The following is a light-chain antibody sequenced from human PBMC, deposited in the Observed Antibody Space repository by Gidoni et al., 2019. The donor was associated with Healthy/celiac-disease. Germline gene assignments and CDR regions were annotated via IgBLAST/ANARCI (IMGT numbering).Light chain of an antibody. J-gene: IGKJ1*01. CDR2: KAS. CDR1: QSISTW. Sequence: DIQMTQSPSTLSASVGDRVTITCRPSQSISTWLAWYQQKPGKAPKLLIYKASSLESGVPARFSGSGSGTEFTLTISSLQPDDVATYYCQQYKSYSLTFGQGTKVEIK. CDR3: QQYKSYSLT. V-gene: IGKV1-5*03.